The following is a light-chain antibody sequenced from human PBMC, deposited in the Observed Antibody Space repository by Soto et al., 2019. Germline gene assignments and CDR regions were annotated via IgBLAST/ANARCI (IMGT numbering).Light chain of an antibody. V-gene: IGLV2-11*01. CDR3: CPYAGDYTYV. Sequence: QSGLTQPRSVSGSPGQSVTFSCTGASSDVRDYNYVSWYQHHPDKAPKLIIYDVTKRPSGVPDRFSGSKSGNTASLTISGLQAEDEADYYCCPYAGDYTYVIGAGTKATVL. CDR1: SSDVRDYNY. CDR2: DVT. J-gene: IGLJ1*01.